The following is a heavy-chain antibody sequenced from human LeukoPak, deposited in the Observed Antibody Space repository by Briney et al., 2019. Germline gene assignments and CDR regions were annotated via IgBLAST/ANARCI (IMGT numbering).Heavy chain of an antibody. Sequence: SQTLSLTCTVSGNSISSGDYYWSWIRQPAGKGLEWIGRIYTSGSTTYNPSLKSRVTISGDTSENQFSLRLSSVTAADTAVYYCASEYKYDSSGANAFDIWGQGTMVTVSS. CDR1: GNSISSGDYY. V-gene: IGHV4-61*02. D-gene: IGHD3-22*01. J-gene: IGHJ3*02. CDR2: IYTSGST. CDR3: ASEYKYDSSGANAFDI.